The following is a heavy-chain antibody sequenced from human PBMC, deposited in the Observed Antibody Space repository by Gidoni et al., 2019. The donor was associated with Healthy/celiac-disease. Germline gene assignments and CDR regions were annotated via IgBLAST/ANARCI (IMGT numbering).Heavy chain of an antibody. CDR3: ARDRDTLSE. CDR2: IKQDGSEK. CDR1: GFTFRSYW. V-gene: IGHV3-7*03. Sequence: EVQLVESGGGLVQPGGSLRLSCAASGFTFRSYWMSWVRLAPGKGREWVANIKQDGSEKYYVDSVKGRFTISRDNAKNSLYLQMNSLRAEDTAVYYCARDRDTLSEWGQGTLVTVSS. D-gene: IGHD5-18*01. J-gene: IGHJ4*02.